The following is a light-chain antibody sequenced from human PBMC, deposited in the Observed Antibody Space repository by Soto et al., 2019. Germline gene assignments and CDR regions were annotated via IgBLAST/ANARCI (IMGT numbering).Light chain of an antibody. CDR1: QSISSW. CDR3: LQTYNLPRT. V-gene: IGKV1-5*01. J-gene: IGKJ1*01. Sequence: DIQMTQSPSTLSASVGDRVTITCRASQSISSWLAWYQQKPGKAPKLLIYDASSLESGVPSRFSGSASGTDFTLTIRNMQREDFATYYCLQTYNLPRTFGQGTKVDI. CDR2: DAS.